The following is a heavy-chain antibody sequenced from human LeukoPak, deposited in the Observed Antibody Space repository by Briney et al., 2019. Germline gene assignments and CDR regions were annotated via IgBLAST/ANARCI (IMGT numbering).Heavy chain of an antibody. Sequence: SETLSLTCTVSGGSIRSYYWSWIRQPPGKGLEWIGYIYTSGSTNYNPSLKSRVTISVDTSKNQFSLKLSSVTAADTAVYYCATNYRYCSSTSCYYWFDPWGQGTLVTVSS. V-gene: IGHV4-4*09. CDR3: ATNYRYCSSTSCYYWFDP. CDR1: GGSIRSYY. CDR2: IYTSGST. D-gene: IGHD2-2*01. J-gene: IGHJ5*02.